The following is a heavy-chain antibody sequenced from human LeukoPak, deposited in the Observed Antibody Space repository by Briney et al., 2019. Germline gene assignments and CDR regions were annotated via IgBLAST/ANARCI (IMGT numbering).Heavy chain of an antibody. Sequence: ASVKVSCKASGYTFTSYGISWVRQAPGQGLEWMGWISAYNGNTNYAQKLQGRVTMTTDTSTSTAYMELRSLRSDDTAVYYCARDFDFGVVTNYYYGMDVWGQGTTVTVSS. CDR1: GYTFTSYG. CDR3: ARDFDFGVVTNYYYGMDV. J-gene: IGHJ6*02. D-gene: IGHD3-3*01. CDR2: ISAYNGNT. V-gene: IGHV1-18*01.